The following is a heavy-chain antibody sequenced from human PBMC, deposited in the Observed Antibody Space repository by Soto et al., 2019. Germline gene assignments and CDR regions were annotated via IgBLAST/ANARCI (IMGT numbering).Heavy chain of an antibody. Sequence: GGSLRLSCAASGFTFRSYGMHWVRQAPGKGLEWVAVISYDGSNKYYADSVKGRFTISRDKSKNTLYLQMNSLRAEDTAVYYCAKDYLGSSNTFDYWGQGTLDTVSS. V-gene: IGHV3-30*18. D-gene: IGHD6-13*01. CDR1: GFTFRSYG. CDR2: ISYDGSNK. J-gene: IGHJ4*02. CDR3: AKDYLGSSNTFDY.